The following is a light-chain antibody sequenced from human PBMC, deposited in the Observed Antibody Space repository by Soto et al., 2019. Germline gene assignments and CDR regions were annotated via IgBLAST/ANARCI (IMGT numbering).Light chain of an antibody. J-gene: IGKJ1*01. CDR2: DAS. Sequence: EIVMTQSPATLSVSPGERATLSCRASQSVDNYLAWYQQKAGQAPRLLIYDASNRATGIPARFSGSGSGTDFSLTISSLEPEDFAVYYCQQRSNWRWSFGQGTKVDI. CDR3: QQRSNWRWS. V-gene: IGKV3-11*01. CDR1: QSVDNY.